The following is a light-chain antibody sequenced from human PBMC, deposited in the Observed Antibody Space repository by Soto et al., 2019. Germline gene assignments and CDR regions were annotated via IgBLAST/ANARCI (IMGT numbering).Light chain of an antibody. CDR3: QQYDNLQWT. J-gene: IGKJ1*01. V-gene: IGKV1-33*01. CDR2: DAS. Sequence: DIQMTQSPSSLSASVGDRVTITCQASHDINNYLNWYQQKPGKAPKLLIYDASSLETGVPSRFSGSGSGTDFTFAISSLQPEDIATYYCQQYDNLQWTFGQGTKVEIK. CDR1: HDINNY.